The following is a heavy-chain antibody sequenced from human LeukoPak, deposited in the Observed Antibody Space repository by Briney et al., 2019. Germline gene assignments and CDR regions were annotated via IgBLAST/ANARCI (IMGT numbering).Heavy chain of an antibody. CDR1: GYTFTGYY. CDR2: INPNSGGT. V-gene: IGHV1-2*02. D-gene: IGHD1-1*01. J-gene: IGHJ5*02. CDR3: ARDVTGGTGTTGNWFDP. Sequence: ASVKVSCKASGYTFTGYYMHWVRQAPGQGLEWMGWINPNSGGTNYAQKFQGRVTMTRDTSISTAYMELSRLRSDDTAVYYCARDVTGGTGTTGNWFDPWGQGTLVTVSS.